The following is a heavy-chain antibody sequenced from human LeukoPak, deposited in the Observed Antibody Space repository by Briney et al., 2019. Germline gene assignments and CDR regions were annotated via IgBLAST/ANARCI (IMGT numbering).Heavy chain of an antibody. CDR1: GGSISSGGYS. Sequence: TSETLSLTCAVSGGSISSGGYSWSWIRQPPGKGLEWIGYIYHSGSTYYNPSLKSRVTISVDRSKNQFSLKLSSVTAADTAVYYCARARTYYYDSSGYPLPLPYAFDIWGQGTMVTVSS. CDR3: ARARTYYYDSSGYPLPLPYAFDI. V-gene: IGHV4-30-2*01. J-gene: IGHJ3*02. CDR2: IYHSGST. D-gene: IGHD3-22*01.